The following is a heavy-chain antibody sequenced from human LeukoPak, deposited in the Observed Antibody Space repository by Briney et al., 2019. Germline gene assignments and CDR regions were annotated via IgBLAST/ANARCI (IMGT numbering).Heavy chain of an antibody. J-gene: IGHJ4*02. CDR2: ISSSSSYI. CDR3: AREGQDYYDSSMAFDY. D-gene: IGHD3-22*01. V-gene: IGHV3-21*01. CDR1: GFTSSSYS. Sequence: GGSLRLSCAASGFTSSSYSMNWVRQAPGKGLEWVSSISSSSSYIYYADSVKGRFTISRDNAKNSLYLQMNSLRAEDTAVYYCAREGQDYYDSSMAFDYWGQGTLVTVSS.